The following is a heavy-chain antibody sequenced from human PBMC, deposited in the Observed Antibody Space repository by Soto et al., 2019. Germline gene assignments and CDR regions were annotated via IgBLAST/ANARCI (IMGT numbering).Heavy chain of an antibody. CDR3: ARVVGALGHWFDP. CDR2: ISAYNGNT. CDR1: GYTFTSYG. Sequence: GASVKVSCKDSGYTFTSYGISWVRQAPGQGLEWMGRISAYNGNTNYAQKLQGRVTMTIDTSTSTAYMELRSLRSDDTAVYYCARVVGALGHWFDPWGQGTLVTVSS. V-gene: IGHV1-18*01. J-gene: IGHJ5*02. D-gene: IGHD1-26*01.